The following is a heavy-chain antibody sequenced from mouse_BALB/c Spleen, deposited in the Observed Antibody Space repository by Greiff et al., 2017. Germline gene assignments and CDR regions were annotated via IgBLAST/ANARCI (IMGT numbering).Heavy chain of an antibody. CDR1: GFNIKDTY. J-gene: IGHJ4*01. Sequence: VQLKESGAELVKPGASVKLSCTASGFNIKDTYMHWVKQRPEQGLEWIGRIDPANGNTKYDPKFQGKATITADTSSNTAYLQLSSLTSEDTAVYYCARITPSYYAMDYWGQGTSVTVSS. CDR3: ARITPSYYAMDY. V-gene: IGHV14-3*02. CDR2: IDPANGNT. D-gene: IGHD2-4*01.